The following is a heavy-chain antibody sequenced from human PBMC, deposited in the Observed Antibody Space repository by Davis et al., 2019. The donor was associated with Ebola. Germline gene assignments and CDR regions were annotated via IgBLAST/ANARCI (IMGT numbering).Heavy chain of an antibody. V-gene: IGHV3-33*01. CDR3: AIPDCSGANCYSVYIKN. CDR2: IWYDGSRK. D-gene: IGHD2-15*01. Sequence: GESLKISCAASGFNFRSYGMHWARQAPDKGLEWVAVIWYDGSRKYYGDSVKGRFTISRDNSNNLLYLQMNSLRAEDTAVYYCAIPDCSGANCYSVYIKNWGQGTLVTVSS. J-gene: IGHJ4*02. CDR1: GFNFRSYG.